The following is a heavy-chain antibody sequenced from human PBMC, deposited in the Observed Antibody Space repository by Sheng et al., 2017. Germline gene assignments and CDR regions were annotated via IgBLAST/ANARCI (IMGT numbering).Heavy chain of an antibody. CDR3: ARAKPWCSGGSCYYFDY. CDR1: GGTFSSYA. V-gene: IGHV1-69*01. D-gene: IGHD2-15*01. Sequence: QVQLVQSGAEVKKPGSSVKVSCKASGGTFSSYAISWVRQAPGQGLEWMGGIIPIFGTANYAQKFQGRVTITADESTSTAYMELSSLRSEDTAVYYCARAKPWCSGGSCYYFDYWGQGTLVTVSS. CDR2: IIPIFGTA. J-gene: IGHJ4*02.